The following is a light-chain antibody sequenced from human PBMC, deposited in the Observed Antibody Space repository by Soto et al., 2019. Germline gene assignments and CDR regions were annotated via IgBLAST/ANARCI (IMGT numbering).Light chain of an antibody. Sequence: EGNKRPSGVSNRFSGSESGNTASLTISGLQAEDEADYYCCSFAGSSTSFGGGTRLTVL. V-gene: IGLV2-23*01. CDR3: CSFAGSSTS. CDR2: EGN. J-gene: IGLJ2*01.